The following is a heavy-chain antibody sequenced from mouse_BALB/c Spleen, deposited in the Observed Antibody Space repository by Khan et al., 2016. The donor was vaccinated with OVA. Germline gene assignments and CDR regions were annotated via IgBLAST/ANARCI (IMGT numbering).Heavy chain of an antibody. V-gene: IGHV5-9-3*01. CDR2: ISNGGTYT. J-gene: IGHJ1*01. CDR1: GFTFSSYA. D-gene: IGHD1-1*01. Sequence: EVQLQESGGDLVKPGGSLKLSCAASGFTFSSYAMSWVRQTPEKRLEWVATISNGGTYTYYPDSVKGRFTISRDNAKNTLDLQMSSLRSEDTAMYYCAIPPITTVVATSYWFFDVWGAGTTVTVST. CDR3: AIPPITTVVATSYWFFDV.